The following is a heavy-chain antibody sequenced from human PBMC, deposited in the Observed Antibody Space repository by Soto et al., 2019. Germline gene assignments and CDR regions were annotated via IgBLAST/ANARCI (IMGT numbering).Heavy chain of an antibody. Sequence: QVQLQESGPGLLKPSETLSLTCSVSGGSVNNRTYYWSRIRQPPGKRLEWIGYVYYSGTTNYNPSLKSRVSISVDTSKNQFSLSLSSVTAADTALYYCARTTAVPNTLRSRYYFDYWGQGTLVTVSS. CDR1: GGSVNNRTYY. D-gene: IGHD4-17*01. CDR3: ARTTAVPNTLRSRYYFDY. CDR2: VYYSGTT. J-gene: IGHJ4*02. V-gene: IGHV4-61*01.